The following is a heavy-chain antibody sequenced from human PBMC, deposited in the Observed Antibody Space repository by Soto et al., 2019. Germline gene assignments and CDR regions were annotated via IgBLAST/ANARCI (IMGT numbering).Heavy chain of an antibody. CDR1: GFTFSSYG. CDR2: IWYDGSNK. V-gene: IGHV3-33*01. CDR3: ARGAYYYSSSWYSSFDY. Sequence: QVQLVESGGGVVQPGRSLRLSCAASGFTFSSYGMHWVRQAPGKGLEWVAVIWYDGSNKYYADSVKGRFTISRDNSKNTLYLQMNSLRAEDTAVYYCARGAYYYSSSWYSSFDYWGQGTLVTVSS. J-gene: IGHJ4*02. D-gene: IGHD6-13*01.